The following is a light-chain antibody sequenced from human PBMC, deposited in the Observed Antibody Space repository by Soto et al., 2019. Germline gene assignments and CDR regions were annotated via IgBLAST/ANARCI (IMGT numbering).Light chain of an antibody. CDR2: DAS. CDR3: QQYYKWPLT. V-gene: IGKV3-15*01. J-gene: IGKJ4*01. CDR1: QSVYSM. Sequence: EIVMTQSPATLSVSPGERATLSCRASQSVYSMLAWYQQKPGQAPRLLIYDASTRATGIPASFSGSGSGTEFTLTISSLQSHDFAVYYCQQYYKWPLTFGGGTKVEI.